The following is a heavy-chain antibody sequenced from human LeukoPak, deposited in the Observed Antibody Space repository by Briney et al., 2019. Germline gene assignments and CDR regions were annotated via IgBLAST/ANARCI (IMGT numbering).Heavy chain of an antibody. V-gene: IGHV4-61*02. D-gene: IGHD3-10*01. CDR2: IYTSGST. CDR1: GDSIISDTYY. Sequence: SETLSLTCIVSGDSIISDTYYWGWIRQPAGKGLEWIGRIYTSGSTNYNPSLKSRVTMSVDTSKNQFSLKLSSVTAADTAVYYCARTSPITMVRGVTKPYFRMDVWGKGTTVTISS. CDR3: ARTSPITMVRGVTKPYFRMDV. J-gene: IGHJ6*04.